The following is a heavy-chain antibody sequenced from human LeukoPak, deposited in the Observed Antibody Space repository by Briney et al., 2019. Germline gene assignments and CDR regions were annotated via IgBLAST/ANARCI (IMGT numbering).Heavy chain of an antibody. CDR2: IIPIFGTA. CDR1: GGTFSSYA. V-gene: IGHV1-69*13. Sequence: ASVKVSCKASGGTFSSYAISWVRQAPGQGLEWVGGIIPIFGTANYAQKFQGRVTITADESTSTAYMELSSLRSEDTAVYYCAIDSSGYSSPVFDYWGQGTLVTVSS. D-gene: IGHD3-22*01. J-gene: IGHJ4*02. CDR3: AIDSSGYSSPVFDY.